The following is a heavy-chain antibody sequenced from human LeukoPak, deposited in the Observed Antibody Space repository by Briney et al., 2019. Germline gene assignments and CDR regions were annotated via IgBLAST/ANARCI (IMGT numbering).Heavy chain of an antibody. CDR2: IKQDGSEK. D-gene: IGHD2-15*01. CDR1: GFTFSNYW. J-gene: IGHJ4*02. Sequence: GGPLRLSCAASGFTFSNYWMSWVRQAPGKGLEWVANIKQDGSEKYYVDSVKGRFTISGDNAKNSLYLQMNSLRAEDTAVYYCARPTGYCSGGSCFPPDYWGQGTLVTVSS. CDR3: ARPTGYCSGGSCFPPDY. V-gene: IGHV3-7*04.